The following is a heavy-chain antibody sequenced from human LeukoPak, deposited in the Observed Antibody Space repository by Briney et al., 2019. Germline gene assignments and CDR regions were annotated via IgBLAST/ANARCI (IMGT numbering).Heavy chain of an antibody. CDR2: FDPEHGET. Sequence: ASVRVSCKVSGYTIPELSMHWVRQAPGKGLEWMGGFDPEHGETIYAQKFQGRVSMTEDTSTDTAYMELYSLRSEDTAVYYCAAFVDTAMTIAFTFEYWGQGTLVTVSS. J-gene: IGHJ4*02. CDR1: GYTIPELS. D-gene: IGHD5-18*01. V-gene: IGHV1-24*01. CDR3: AAFVDTAMTIAFTFEY.